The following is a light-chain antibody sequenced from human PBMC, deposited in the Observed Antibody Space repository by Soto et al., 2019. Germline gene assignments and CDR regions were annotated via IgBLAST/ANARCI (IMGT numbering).Light chain of an antibody. V-gene: IGKV3-11*01. Sequence: EIVLTQSPATLSLSPGERATLSCRASQSFSSYLAWYQQKPGQAPRLLIYDASKRATGIPARFSGRGSETDFTLTISSLAPEDFAVYYCQQRSNWPPVITFGQGTRLEIK. CDR3: QQRSNWPPVIT. CDR2: DAS. J-gene: IGKJ5*01. CDR1: QSFSSY.